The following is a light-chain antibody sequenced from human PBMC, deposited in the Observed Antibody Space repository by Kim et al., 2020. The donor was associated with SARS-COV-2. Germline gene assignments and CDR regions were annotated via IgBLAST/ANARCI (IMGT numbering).Light chain of an antibody. Sequence: VAISWTGGSSNIGAGYDLHWYQQLPGTAPKRLIYGNSNRPSGVPDRFSGSKSGTSASLAITGLQAEDEADYYCQSYDSSLSALYVFGTGTKVTVL. V-gene: IGLV1-40*01. CDR2: GNS. J-gene: IGLJ1*01. CDR3: QSYDSSLSALYV. CDR1: SSNIGAGYD.